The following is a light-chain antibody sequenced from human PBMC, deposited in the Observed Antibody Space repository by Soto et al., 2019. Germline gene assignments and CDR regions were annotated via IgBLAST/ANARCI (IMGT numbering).Light chain of an antibody. J-gene: IGKJ1*01. V-gene: IGKV2D-29*01. CDR3: LQSIPLPRWT. Sequence: DIVMTQTPLSLSVTPGQPASISCKSSQSILHSDGKTYLYWYLQKPCQPPQLLIYEVPNRISGCPDRFSGSGAGTDFTLKISRVVAEDVGVYYCLQSIPLPRWTFGQGTKVEIK. CDR1: QSILHSDGKTY. CDR2: EVP.